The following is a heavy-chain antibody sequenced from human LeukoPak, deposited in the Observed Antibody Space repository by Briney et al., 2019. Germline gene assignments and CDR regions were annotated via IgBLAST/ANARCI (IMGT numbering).Heavy chain of an antibody. CDR2: VYYSGST. D-gene: IGHD3-22*01. CDR3: ARAGSGYYPFDY. Sequence: PAAPLSPTCTETGGSTSRYCGSLIRQPAGKRQKWIGYVYYSGSTNYNPSLKSRVTISVDTSNNQFSLKLSSVTAADTAVYYCARAGSGYYPFDYWGQGTLVTVSS. V-gene: IGHV4-59*01. CDR1: GGSTSRYC. J-gene: IGHJ4*02.